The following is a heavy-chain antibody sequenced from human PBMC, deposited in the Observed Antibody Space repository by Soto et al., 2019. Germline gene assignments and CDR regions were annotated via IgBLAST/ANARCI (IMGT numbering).Heavy chain of an antibody. D-gene: IGHD4-17*01. J-gene: IGHJ4*02. V-gene: IGHV3-30*18. CDR1: GFTFSNYG. CDR2: ISYDGYNK. Sequence: QVQLVEFGGGVVQPGRSLRLSCAASGFTFSNYGMHWVRQAPGKGLEWVALISYDGYNKYYADSVKGRFTISRDSSKSTLYLQMDSLKAEDTAVYYCAKDPANVEIHGAFDYWGQGTLVTVSS. CDR3: AKDPANVEIHGAFDY.